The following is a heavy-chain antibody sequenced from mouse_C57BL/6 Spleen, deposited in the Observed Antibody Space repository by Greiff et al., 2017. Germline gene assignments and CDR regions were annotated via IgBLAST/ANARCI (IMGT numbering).Heavy chain of an antibody. CDR3: ASALYGSSYVYD. CDR1: GYTFTDYN. J-gene: IGHJ2*01. CDR2: INPNNGCT. V-gene: IGHV1-18*01. Sequence: VQLQQPGPELVKPGASVKIPCKASGYTFTDYNMDWVKQSHGKSLEWIGDINPNNGCTIYNQKFKGKATLTVDKSSSTAYMELSSLTSEATAVYYGASALYGSSYVYDWGQGITVTVAS. D-gene: IGHD1-1*01.